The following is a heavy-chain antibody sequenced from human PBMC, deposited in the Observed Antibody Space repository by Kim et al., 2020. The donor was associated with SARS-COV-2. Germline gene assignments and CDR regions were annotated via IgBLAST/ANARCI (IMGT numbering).Heavy chain of an antibody. V-gene: IGHV3-49*03. Sequence: GGSLRLSCTASGFTFGDFAMSWFRQGPGKGLEWVGFIRSKAYGGTTEYAASVKGRFTISRDDSKSIAYLQVNSLKTEDTAVYYCTRDWVDYPTYYYYGVDVWGQGTTVTVSS. CDR1: GFTFGDFA. CDR2: IRSKAYGGTT. D-gene: IGHD4-17*01. J-gene: IGHJ6*02. CDR3: TRDWVDYPTYYYYGVDV.